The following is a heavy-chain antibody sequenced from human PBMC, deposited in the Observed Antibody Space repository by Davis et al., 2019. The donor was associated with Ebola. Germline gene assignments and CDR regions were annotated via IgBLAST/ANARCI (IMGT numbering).Heavy chain of an antibody. Sequence: AASVKVSCKASGGTFSSYAISWVRQAPGQGLEWMGRIITILGIANYAQKFQGRVTMTRDTSTSTVYMELGSLRSDDTAVYYCARDRYRGSGWLGPWGQGTLVTVSS. CDR3: ARDRYRGSGWLGP. CDR1: GGTFSSYA. V-gene: IGHV1-69*04. J-gene: IGHJ5*02. D-gene: IGHD6-19*01. CDR2: IITILGIA.